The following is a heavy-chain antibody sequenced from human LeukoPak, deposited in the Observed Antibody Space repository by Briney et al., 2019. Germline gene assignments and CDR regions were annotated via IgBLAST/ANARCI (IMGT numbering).Heavy chain of an antibody. V-gene: IGHV7-4-1*02. CDR3: AREADIAAAGTAVFGY. CDR2: INTNTGNP. CDR1: GYTFISYV. Sequence: GASVKVSCKASGYTFISYVMTWVRQAPGQGLEWMGWINTNTGNPTYAQGFTGRFVFSLDTSVSTAYLQISSLKAEDTAVYYCAREADIAAAGTAVFGYWGQGTLVTVSS. D-gene: IGHD6-13*01. J-gene: IGHJ4*02.